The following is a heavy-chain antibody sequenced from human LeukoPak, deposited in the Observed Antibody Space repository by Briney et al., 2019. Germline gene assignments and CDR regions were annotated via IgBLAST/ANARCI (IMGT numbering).Heavy chain of an antibody. Sequence: TGGSLRLSCAASGFTFSSYSMNWVRQAPGKGLEWVSAISGSGGSTYYADSVKGRFTISRDNSKNTLYLQMNSLRAEDTAVYYCAKDRYYYDSSGYPDYWGQGTLVTVSS. CDR2: ISGSGGST. V-gene: IGHV3-23*01. CDR3: AKDRYYYDSSGYPDY. D-gene: IGHD3-22*01. J-gene: IGHJ4*02. CDR1: GFTFSSYS.